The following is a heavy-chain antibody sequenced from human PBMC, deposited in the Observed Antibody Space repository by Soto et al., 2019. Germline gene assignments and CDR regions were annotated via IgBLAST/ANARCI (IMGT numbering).Heavy chain of an antibody. J-gene: IGHJ4*02. CDR2: SSSSTSHT. CDR3: ARGSGAAADYFDF. Sequence: QVQLVESGGGLVKPGGSLRLSCAVSGFTFSDYYMTWIRQAPGKGLEWVSYSSSSTSHTNYADSVKGRFTISRDNAKNSLFLQMNSLRAEDTAVYYCARGSGAAADYFDFWGQGTLVTVSS. V-gene: IGHV3-11*05. D-gene: IGHD6-13*01. CDR1: GFTFSDYY.